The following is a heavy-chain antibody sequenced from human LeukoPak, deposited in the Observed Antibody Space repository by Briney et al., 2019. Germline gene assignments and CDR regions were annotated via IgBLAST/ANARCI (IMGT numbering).Heavy chain of an antibody. CDR1: GLSCSSYA. CDR2: ISGGGGAT. Sequence: PVVLLRLSCTSSGLSCSSYASTWVRQAPGKGLEWVSSISGGGGATYYADSVKGRFTISRDNSKNTLYLQVNSLRAEDTAVYYCAKGHRGAGTVYFDYWGQGTLVTVSS. J-gene: IGHJ4*02. V-gene: IGHV3-23*01. CDR3: AKGHRGAGTVYFDY. D-gene: IGHD1-14*01.